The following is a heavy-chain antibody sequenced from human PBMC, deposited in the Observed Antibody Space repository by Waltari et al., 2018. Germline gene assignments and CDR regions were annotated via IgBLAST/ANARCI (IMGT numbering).Heavy chain of an antibody. Sequence: QVQLQQWGAGLLKPSETLSLTCAVYGGSFSGYYWSWIRQPPGKGLEWIGEINHRGSTNYNPSRKSRVTISVDTSKNQFSLKLSSVTAADTAVYYCARGRGGYSGYDRRGRYYGMDVWGQGTTVTVSS. CDR3: ARGRGGYSGYDRRGRYYGMDV. CDR2: INHRGST. CDR1: GGSFSGYY. J-gene: IGHJ6*02. D-gene: IGHD5-12*01. V-gene: IGHV4-34*01.